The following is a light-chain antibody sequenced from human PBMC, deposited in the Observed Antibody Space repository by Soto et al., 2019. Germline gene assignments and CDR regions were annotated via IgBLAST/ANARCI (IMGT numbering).Light chain of an antibody. J-gene: IGKJ4*01. CDR1: QSIRSY. CDR3: QQSYSTLFT. CDR2: AAS. V-gene: IGKV1-39*01. Sequence: DIQMTQSPSSLSASVGDRVTITCRASQSIRSYLNWYQQKPGKAPKLLIYAASSLQSGVPSRFSGSGSGTDFTLTISSLLPEDFATYYCQQSYSTLFTFGGGTKVEIK.